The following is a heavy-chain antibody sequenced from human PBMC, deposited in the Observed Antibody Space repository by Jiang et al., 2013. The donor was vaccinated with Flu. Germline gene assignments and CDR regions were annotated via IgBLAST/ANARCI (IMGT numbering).Heavy chain of an antibody. CDR1: GGSISSSSYY. CDR3: ARNLGYSYGWGIDY. D-gene: IGHD5-18*01. J-gene: IGHJ4*02. Sequence: LLKPSETLSLTCTVSGGSISSSSYYWGWIRQPPGKGLEWIGSIYYSGSTYYNPSLKSRVTISVDTSKNQFSLKLSSVTAADTAVYYCARNLGYSYGWGIDYWGQGTLVTVSS. V-gene: IGHV4-39*01. CDR2: IYYSGST.